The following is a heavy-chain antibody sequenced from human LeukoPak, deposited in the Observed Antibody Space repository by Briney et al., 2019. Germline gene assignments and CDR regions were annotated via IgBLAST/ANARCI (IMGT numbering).Heavy chain of an antibody. CDR1: GFPFRSHA. CDR3: VREAGYCGPVCVKTNWFDP. V-gene: IGHV3-23*01. CDR2: ISNGNT. Sequence: PGGSLRLSCAASGFPFRSHAMSWVRQPPGKGLEWVAAISNGNTYYVDSVRGRFIISRDDSKNTLYLQMNSLRDDDTALYYCVREAGYCGPVCVKTNWFDPWGQGTLVTVS. D-gene: IGHD2-21*01. J-gene: IGHJ5*02.